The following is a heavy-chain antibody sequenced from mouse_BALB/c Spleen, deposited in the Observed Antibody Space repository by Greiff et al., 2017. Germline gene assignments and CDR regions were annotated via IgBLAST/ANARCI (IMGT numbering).Heavy chain of an antibody. Sequence: QVQLQQPGAELVKPGASVKMSCKASGYTFTSYNMHWVKQTPGQGLEWIGAIYPGNGDTSYNQKFKGKATLTADKSSSTAYMQLSSLTSEDSAVYYCARRYRYSGAMDYWGQGTSVTVSS. CDR3: ARRYRYSGAMDY. V-gene: IGHV1-12*01. CDR1: GYTFTSYN. J-gene: IGHJ4*01. D-gene: IGHD2-14*01. CDR2: IYPGNGDT.